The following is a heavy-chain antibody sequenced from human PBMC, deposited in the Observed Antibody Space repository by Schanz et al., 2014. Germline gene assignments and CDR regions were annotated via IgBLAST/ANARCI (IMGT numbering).Heavy chain of an antibody. Sequence: EAQLVESGGALVEPGGSLRLSCEASGFTFTGYSMNWVRQTPGKGLEWVAYISWSSSTIYYADSVKGRFTTSRDNAKNSLYLQMNSLRAEDTAVYYCARDKGGYYPFDYWGQGTLVTVSS. CDR3: ARDKGGYYPFDY. J-gene: IGHJ4*02. D-gene: IGHD3-3*01. CDR1: GFTFTGYS. CDR2: ISWSSSTI. V-gene: IGHV3-48*04.